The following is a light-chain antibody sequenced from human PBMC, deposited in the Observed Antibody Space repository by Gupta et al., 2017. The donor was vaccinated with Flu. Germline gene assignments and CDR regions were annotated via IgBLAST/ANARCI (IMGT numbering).Light chain of an antibody. Sequence: DIVMTQSPLSLPVTPGEPASISCRSSQSLLHSNGYNYLDWYLQKPGQSPQLLIYLGSNRASGVPDRLRGSGSGTDFTLKIIRGEAEDVGVYDSMQALQTRTLGKGTRMEIK. V-gene: IGKV2-28*01. CDR2: LGS. J-gene: IGKJ5*01. CDR1: QSLLHSNGYNY. CDR3: MQALQTRT.